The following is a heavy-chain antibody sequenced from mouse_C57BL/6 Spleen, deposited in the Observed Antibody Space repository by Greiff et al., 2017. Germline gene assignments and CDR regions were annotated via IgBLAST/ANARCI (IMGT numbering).Heavy chain of an antibody. J-gene: IGHJ3*01. Sequence: QVHVKQPGAELVKPGASVKLSCKASGYTFTSYWMHWVKQRPGQGLEWIGMIHPNSGSTNYNEKFKSKATLTVDKSTSTAYMQHSSLTSEDSEVYYGARNYDGAYWGQGTLVTVSA. CDR1: GYTFTSYW. V-gene: IGHV1-64*01. CDR2: IHPNSGST. D-gene: IGHD2-4*01. CDR3: ARNYDGAY.